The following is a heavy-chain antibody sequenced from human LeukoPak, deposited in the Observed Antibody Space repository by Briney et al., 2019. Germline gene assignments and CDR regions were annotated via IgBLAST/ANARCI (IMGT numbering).Heavy chain of an antibody. CDR2: IVVGSGNT. V-gene: IGHV1-58*02. J-gene: IGHJ3*02. D-gene: IGHD3-3*01. Sequence: SVKVSCKASGFTFTSSAMQWVRQARGQRLEWIGWIVVGSGNTNYAKKFQERVTITRDMSTSTAYMELSSLRSEDTAVYYCAASGYDFWSGQNAFDIWGQGTIVTVSS. CDR1: GFTFTSSA. CDR3: AASGYDFWSGQNAFDI.